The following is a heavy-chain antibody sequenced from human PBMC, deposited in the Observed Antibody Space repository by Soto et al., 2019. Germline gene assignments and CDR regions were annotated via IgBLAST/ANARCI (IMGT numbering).Heavy chain of an antibody. D-gene: IGHD3-10*01. Sequence: GGSLRLSCAASGFTFSSYAMSWVRQAPGKGLEWVSAISGSGGSTYYADSVKGRFTISRDNSKNTLYLQMNSLRAEDTAVYYCASSITMVRGPTGYWGQGTLVTVSS. J-gene: IGHJ4*02. CDR2: ISGSGGST. CDR1: GFTFSSYA. V-gene: IGHV3-23*01. CDR3: ASSITMVRGPTGY.